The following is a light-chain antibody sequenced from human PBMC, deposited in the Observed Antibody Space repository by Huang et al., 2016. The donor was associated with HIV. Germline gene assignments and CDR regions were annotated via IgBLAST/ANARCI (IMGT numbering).Light chain of an antibody. V-gene: IGKV1-NL1*01. CDR2: AAS. CDR1: QAISNS. Sequence: IQMTQSPSSLSASVGDRVTITCRASQAISNSLVWYQQKPGNAPKLLLFAASRLDSGVPSRFSGSGSGTDYTLTISSLQPDDFATYYCQQYFTTPLAFGGGTKVEIK. J-gene: IGKJ4*01. CDR3: QQYFTTPLA.